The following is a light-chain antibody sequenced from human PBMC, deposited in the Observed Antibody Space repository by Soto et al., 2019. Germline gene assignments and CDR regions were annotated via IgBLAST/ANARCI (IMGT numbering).Light chain of an antibody. Sequence: EIVLTQSPGTLSMSPGERATLSCRASQSVGSSYLAWFQQNPGQAPRLLIYGASIRATGVPDRFSGSGSGTDFSLTISRLEPEDFAVYYCQQYGSLLHTFGLGTKLEIK. CDR3: QQYGSLLHT. J-gene: IGKJ2*01. CDR2: GAS. CDR1: QSVGSSY. V-gene: IGKV3-20*01.